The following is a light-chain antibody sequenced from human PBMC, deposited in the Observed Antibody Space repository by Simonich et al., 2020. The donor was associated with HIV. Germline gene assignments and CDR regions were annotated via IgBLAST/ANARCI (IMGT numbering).Light chain of an antibody. V-gene: IGKV2-28*01. CDR1: PSLLSSNSNNY. J-gene: IGKJ3*01. CDR2: LGS. CDR3: MQALQTPFT. Sequence: DIVMTQSPLSLLVTPGEAASITCRSSPSLLSSNSNNYLEWYLQKPGQSLQLLIYLGSNRAAGVPDRFSGSGSGTDFTLQISRVQPEDVGVYYCMQALQTPFTFGPGTKVDIK.